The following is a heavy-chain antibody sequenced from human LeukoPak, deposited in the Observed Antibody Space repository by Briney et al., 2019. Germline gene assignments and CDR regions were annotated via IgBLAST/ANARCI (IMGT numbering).Heavy chain of an antibody. CDR3: ARPFYYDSSALFDP. CDR1: GGSISTGSYY. D-gene: IGHD3-22*01. Sequence: PSETLSLTCTVSGGSISTGSYYWGWIRQPPGKGLEWIGSIYYSGSTYYNPSLKSRVTISIDTSKTQFSLKLSSVTAADTAVYYCARPFYYDSSALFDPWGQGTLVTVSS. CDR2: IYYSGST. J-gene: IGHJ5*02. V-gene: IGHV4-39*01.